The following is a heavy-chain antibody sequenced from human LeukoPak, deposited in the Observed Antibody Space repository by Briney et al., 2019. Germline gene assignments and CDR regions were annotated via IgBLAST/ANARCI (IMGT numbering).Heavy chain of an antibody. CDR3: ARGEGVTTVYD. D-gene: IGHD4-17*01. CDR1: GGSISSYY. V-gene: IGHV4-59*08. Sequence: SETLSLTCTVSGGSISSYYWSWIRQPPGKGLEWIGYIYYSGGTDYNPSLKSRVTLSVDTSKNQFSLRLRSVTAADTAVYYCARGEGVTTVYDWGRGTLVTVSS. CDR2: IYYSGGT. J-gene: IGHJ4*02.